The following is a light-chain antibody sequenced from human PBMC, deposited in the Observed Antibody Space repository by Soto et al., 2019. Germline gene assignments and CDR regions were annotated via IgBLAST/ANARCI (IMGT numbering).Light chain of an antibody. CDR3: QQRSNWPPNT. CDR2: DAS. CDR1: QSVSSY. Sequence: EIVLTQSPATLSLSPGERATLSCRASQSVSSYLAWYPQKPGQAPRLLIYDASNRATGIPARFSGSGSGTDFTLTISRLEPEDFAVYYCQQRSNWPPNTFGQGTRLEIK. V-gene: IGKV3-11*01. J-gene: IGKJ5*01.